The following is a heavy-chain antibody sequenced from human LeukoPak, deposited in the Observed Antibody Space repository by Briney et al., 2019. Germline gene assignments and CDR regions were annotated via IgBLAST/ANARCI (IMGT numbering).Heavy chain of an antibody. J-gene: IGHJ5*02. V-gene: IGHV3-21*01. CDR3: ARDRTGYCNH. D-gene: IGHD2-15*01. Sequence: PGGSLRLSCAASGFTFSSYSMNWVRQAPGKGLEWVSSISSSSSYIYYADLVKGRFTISRDNAKNSLYLQMNSLRAEDTAVYYCARDRTGYCNHWGQGTLVTVSS. CDR2: ISSSSSYI. CDR1: GFTFSSYS.